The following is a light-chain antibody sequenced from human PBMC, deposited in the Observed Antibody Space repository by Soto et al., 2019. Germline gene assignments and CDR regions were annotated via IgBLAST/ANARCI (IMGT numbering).Light chain of an antibody. Sequence: RMSQSPASLSASVGDRVTIPCRASQGIRNDLGWYQQKPGKAPKLLIYAASSLQSGVPSRFSGSGSGTDFTLTISSLQPEDFATYYCLQDYNYPLTFGGGTKVDI. CDR3: LQDYNYPLT. V-gene: IGKV1-6*01. J-gene: IGKJ4*01. CDR2: AAS. CDR1: QGIRND.